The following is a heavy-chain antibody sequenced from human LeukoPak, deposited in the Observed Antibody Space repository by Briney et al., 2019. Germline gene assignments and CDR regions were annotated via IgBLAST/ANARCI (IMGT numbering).Heavy chain of an antibody. CDR1: GGTFSSYA. V-gene: IGHV1-69*13. D-gene: IGHD3-9*01. CDR3: ASACTSGSRHTIYRGFDP. CDR2: IIPIFGTA. Sequence: SVKVSCKASGGTFSSYAISWVRQAPGQGLEWMGGIIPIFGTANYAQKFQGRVTITADESTSTAYMELSSLRSEDTAVYYCASACTSGSRHTIYRGFDPWGQGTLVTVSS. J-gene: IGHJ5*02.